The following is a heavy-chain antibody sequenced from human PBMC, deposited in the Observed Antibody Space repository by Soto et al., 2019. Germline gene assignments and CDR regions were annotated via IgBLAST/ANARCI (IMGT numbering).Heavy chain of an antibody. CDR3: ATSVNSAMAFDY. V-gene: IGHV1-46*01. J-gene: IGHJ4*02. D-gene: IGHD5-18*01. Sequence: ASVKVSCKASGYTFTHYYIHCVRQAPGQGLEWMGIINPNGGSTTYAQKFRAGFTMTRDTSTSTVYMELSSLGSEDSAVYYCATSVNSAMAFDYWGQGTLVTVSS. CDR1: GYTFTHYY. CDR2: INPNGGST.